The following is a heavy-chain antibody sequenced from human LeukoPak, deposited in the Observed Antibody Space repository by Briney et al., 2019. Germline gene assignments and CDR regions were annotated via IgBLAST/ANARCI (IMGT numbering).Heavy chain of an antibody. D-gene: IGHD3-9*01. CDR1: GFTFSSNY. CDR2: IYSGGST. J-gene: IGHJ4*02. CDR3: AKDPWYDILTGYSGYFDY. Sequence: GGSLRLSCAASGFTFSSNYMSWVRQAPGKGLEWVSVIYSGGSTYYADSVKGRFTISRDNSKNTLYLQMNSLRAEDTAVYYCAKDPWYDILTGYSGYFDYWGQGTLVTVSS. V-gene: IGHV3-53*01.